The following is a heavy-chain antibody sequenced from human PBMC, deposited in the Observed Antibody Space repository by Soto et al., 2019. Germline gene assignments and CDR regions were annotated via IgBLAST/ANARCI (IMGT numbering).Heavy chain of an antibody. CDR2: IYYSGST. CDR1: GGSISSSGYY. CDR3: ARGWGKYQLPLDP. J-gene: IGHJ5*02. D-gene: IGHD2-2*01. V-gene: IGHV4-61*08. Sequence: ETLSLTCTVSGGSISSSGYYWGWIRQPPGKGLEWIGYIYYSGSTNYNPSLKSRVTISVDTSKNQFSLKLSSVTAADTAVYYCARGWGKYQLPLDPWGQGTLVTVSS.